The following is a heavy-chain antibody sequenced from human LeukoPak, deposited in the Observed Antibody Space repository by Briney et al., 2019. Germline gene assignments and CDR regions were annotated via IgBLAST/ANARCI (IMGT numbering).Heavy chain of an antibody. CDR2: INAGNGNT. CDR3: ARASHDSSGSDY. Sequence: GASVKVSCKASGYTFTSYATHWVRQAPGQRLEWMGWINAGNGNTKYSQEFQGRVTITRDTSASTAYMELSSLRSEDMAVYYCARASHDSSGSDYWGQGTLVTVSS. CDR1: GYTFTSYA. D-gene: IGHD3-22*01. V-gene: IGHV1-3*03. J-gene: IGHJ4*02.